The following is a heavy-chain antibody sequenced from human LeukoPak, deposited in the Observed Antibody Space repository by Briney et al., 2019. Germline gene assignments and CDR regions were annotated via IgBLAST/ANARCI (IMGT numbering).Heavy chain of an antibody. CDR2: ISSSGSTI. J-gene: IGHJ4*02. D-gene: IGHD3-9*01. V-gene: IGHV3-11*01. CDR1: GFTFSDYY. CDR3: ARDVGPYYDILTGYYGGYYFDY. Sequence: GGSLRLSCAASGFTFSDYYMSWIRQAPGKGLEWVSYISSSGSTIYYADSVKGRFTISRDNAKNSLYLQMNSLRAEDTAVYYCARDVGPYYDILTGYYGGYYFDYWGQGALVTVSS.